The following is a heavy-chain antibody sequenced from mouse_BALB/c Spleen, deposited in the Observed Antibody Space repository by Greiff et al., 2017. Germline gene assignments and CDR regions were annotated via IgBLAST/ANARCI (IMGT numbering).Heavy chain of an antibody. V-gene: IGHV5-12-1*01. CDR1: GFAFSSYD. Sequence: EVQVVESGGGLVKPGGSLKLSCAASGFAFSSYDMSWVRQTPEKRLEWVAYISSGGGSTYYPDTVKGRFTISRDNAKNTLYLQMSSLKSEDTAMYYCASLGNYAAMDYWGQGTSVTVSS. CDR2: ISSGGGST. CDR3: ASLGNYAAMDY. J-gene: IGHJ4*01. D-gene: IGHD2-1*01.